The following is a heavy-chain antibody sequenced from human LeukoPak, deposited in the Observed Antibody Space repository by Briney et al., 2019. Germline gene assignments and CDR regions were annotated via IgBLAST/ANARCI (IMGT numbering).Heavy chain of an antibody. D-gene: IGHD2-2*01. Sequence: SETLSLTCAVYGGSFSGYYWSWIRQPPGKGLEWIGKINHSGSTNYNPSLKSRVTISVDTSKNQFSLKLSSVTAADTAVYYCARGRYCSSTSCKYNWFDPWGQGTLVTVSS. CDR2: INHSGST. J-gene: IGHJ5*02. CDR1: GGSFSGYY. CDR3: ARGRYCSSTSCKYNWFDP. V-gene: IGHV4-34*01.